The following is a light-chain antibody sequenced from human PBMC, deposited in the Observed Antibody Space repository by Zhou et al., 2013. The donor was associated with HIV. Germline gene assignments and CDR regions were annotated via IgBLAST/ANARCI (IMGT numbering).Light chain of an antibody. CDR2: DAS. J-gene: IGKJ4*01. CDR3: QQYDSYPLT. V-gene: IGKV1D-16*01. Sequence: DIQMTQSPSSVSASVGDRVTITCRSNQGISSWLAWYQQKPGNAPKLLVYDASRLQSGAPSKFSGSGSGTDFTLTISSLQPEDFATYYCQQYDSYPLTFGGGTKVEIK. CDR1: QGISSW.